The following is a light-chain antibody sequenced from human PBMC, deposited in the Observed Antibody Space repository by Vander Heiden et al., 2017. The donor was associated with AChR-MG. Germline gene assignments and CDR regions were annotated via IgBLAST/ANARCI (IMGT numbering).Light chain of an antibody. Sequence: QSALTQPPSASGSAGQSVTISCTGTSSDVGYYNYVSWYQQHPGKAPKLIIYEVSKWPSGVPDRFSGSKSGNTASLTVSGLQAEDEADYYCSSFAGSSRVVFGGGTKLTVL. CDR3: SSFAGSSRVV. V-gene: IGLV2-8*01. CDR2: EVS. J-gene: IGLJ2*01. CDR1: SSDVGYYNY.